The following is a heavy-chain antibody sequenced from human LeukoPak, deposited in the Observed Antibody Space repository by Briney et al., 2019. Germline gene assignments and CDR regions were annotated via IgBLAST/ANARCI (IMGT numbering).Heavy chain of an antibody. Sequence: AASVKVSCKASGYTFISYGISWVRQAPGQGLEWMGWISAYNGNTNYAQKLQGRVTMTTDTSTSTAYMELRSLRFDDTAVYYCARDPTLIVASFYYFDYWGQGTLVTVSS. CDR3: ARDPTLIVASFYYFDY. CDR2: ISAYNGNT. J-gene: IGHJ4*02. CDR1: GYTFISYG. V-gene: IGHV1-18*01. D-gene: IGHD5-12*01.